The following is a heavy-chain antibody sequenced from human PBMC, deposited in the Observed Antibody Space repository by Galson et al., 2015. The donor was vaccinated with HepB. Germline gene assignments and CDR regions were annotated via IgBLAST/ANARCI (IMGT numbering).Heavy chain of an antibody. CDR1: GFTFSGYS. Sequence: SLRLSCAASGFTFSGYSMNWVRQAPGKGLECVSYINSGSSTIYYADSVKDRFTISRDNAKNSLYLQMNSLRAEDTAVYYCARVWGRRYFDWFAFDIWGQGTMVTVSS. V-gene: IGHV3-48*04. D-gene: IGHD3-9*01. CDR2: INSGSSTI. CDR3: ARVWGRRYFDWFAFDI. J-gene: IGHJ3*02.